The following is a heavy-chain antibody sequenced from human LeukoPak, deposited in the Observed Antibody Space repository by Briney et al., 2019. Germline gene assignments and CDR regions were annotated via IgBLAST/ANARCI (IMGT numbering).Heavy chain of an antibody. CDR1: GFTFSNAW. CDR3: TGDGTFTFGRGF. D-gene: IGHD3-16*01. CDR2: IKSEDAGRTI. V-gene: IGHV3-15*01. J-gene: IGHJ4*02. Sequence: GGSLRLSCAGSGFTFSNAWLTWVRLAPGKGLEWVGRIKSEDAGRTIDYGAPVKGRFAISRDDSKRALYLDMNSLKTEDTAVYYCTGDGTFTFGRGFWGQGTLVTVSS.